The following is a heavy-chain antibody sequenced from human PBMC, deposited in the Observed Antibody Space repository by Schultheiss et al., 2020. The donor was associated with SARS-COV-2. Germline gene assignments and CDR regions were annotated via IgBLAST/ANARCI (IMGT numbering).Heavy chain of an antibody. J-gene: IGHJ3*02. D-gene: IGHD3-22*01. Sequence: SETLSLTCTVSGGSVSSGSDHWSWIRQPPGKGLEWIGEIDHSGGTNYNPSLKSRVTISVDTSKNQFSLKLSSVTAADTAVYYCARDYYDSGYAFDIWGQGTMVTVSS. V-gene: IGHV4-61*01. CDR3: ARDYYDSGYAFDI. CDR1: GGSVSSGSDH. CDR2: IDHSGGT.